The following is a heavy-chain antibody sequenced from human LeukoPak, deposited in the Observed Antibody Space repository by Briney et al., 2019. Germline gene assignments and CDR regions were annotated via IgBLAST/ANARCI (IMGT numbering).Heavy chain of an antibody. J-gene: IGHJ4*02. CDR3: AKDRVGYSGYDIAFDY. CDR2: ISWNSGSI. V-gene: IGHV3-9*01. CDR1: GFTFDDYA. Sequence: SGGSLRLSCTASGFTFDDYAMHWVRQAPGKGLEWVSGISWNSGSIGYADSVKGRFTISRDNAKNSLYLQMNSLRAEDTALYYCAKDRVGYSGYDIAFDYWGRGTLVTVSS. D-gene: IGHD5-12*01.